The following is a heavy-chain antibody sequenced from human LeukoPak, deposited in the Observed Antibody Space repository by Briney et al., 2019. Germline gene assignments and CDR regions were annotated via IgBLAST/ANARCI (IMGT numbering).Heavy chain of an antibody. Sequence: GASVKVSCKASGYTFTSYGISWVRQATGQGLEWMGWMNPNSGNTGYAQKFQGRVTMTRNTSISTAYMELSSLGSEDTAVYYCARQQTGSLDSWGQGTLVTVSS. D-gene: IGHD1-14*01. CDR3: ARQQTGSLDS. CDR1: GYTFTSYG. V-gene: IGHV1-8*02. J-gene: IGHJ4*02. CDR2: MNPNSGNT.